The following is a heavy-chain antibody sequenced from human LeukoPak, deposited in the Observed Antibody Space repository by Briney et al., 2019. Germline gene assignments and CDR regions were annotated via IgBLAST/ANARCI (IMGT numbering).Heavy chain of an antibody. CDR3: ARARDSSGYYLIDY. J-gene: IGHJ4*02. Sequence: GRSLRLSCAASGFTFSSYAMHWVRQAPGKGLEWVAVISYDGSNKYYADSVKGRFTISRDNSKNTLYLQMNSLRAEDTAVYYCARARDSSGYYLIDYWGLGTLVTVSS. D-gene: IGHD3-22*01. V-gene: IGHV3-30*01. CDR1: GFTFSSYA. CDR2: ISYDGSNK.